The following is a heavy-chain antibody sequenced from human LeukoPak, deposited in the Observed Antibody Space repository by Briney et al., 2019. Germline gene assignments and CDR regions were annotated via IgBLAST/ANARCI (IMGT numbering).Heavy chain of an antibody. CDR1: GFTFSSYS. V-gene: IGHV3-48*01. Sequence: PGGSLRLSCAASGFTFSSYSMNWVRQAPGKRLEWVSYISSSSSTIYYADSVKGRFTISRDNAKNSLYLQMNSLRAEDTAVYYCARGTGVLLWFGERLNWFDPWGQGTLVTVSS. D-gene: IGHD3-10*01. CDR3: ARGTGVLLWFGERLNWFDP. J-gene: IGHJ5*02. CDR2: ISSSSSTI.